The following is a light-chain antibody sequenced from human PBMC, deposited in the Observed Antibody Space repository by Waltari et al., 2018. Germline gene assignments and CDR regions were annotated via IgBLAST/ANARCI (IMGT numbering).Light chain of an antibody. Sequence: QSALTQPASVSGSPGQSITISCTGTSSDVGGYNYVSWYQQHPGKAHKLMIYDVSKRPSGVSNRCSGSKSGNTASLTIAGLQAEDEADYYCSSYTSSSTYVFGTGTKVTVL. J-gene: IGLJ1*01. CDR3: SSYTSSSTYV. V-gene: IGLV2-14*01. CDR1: SSDVGGYNY. CDR2: DVS.